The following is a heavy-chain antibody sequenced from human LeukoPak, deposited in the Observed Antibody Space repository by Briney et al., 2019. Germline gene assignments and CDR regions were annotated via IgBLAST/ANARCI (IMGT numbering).Heavy chain of an antibody. V-gene: IGHV3-53*01. CDR1: GFTVSSND. Sequence: HPGGSLRLSCAASGFTVSSNDMSWVRQAPGKGLEWVSVIYSGGSPYYADSVKGRFIISRDNAKDSLYLQMNSLRVEDTAVYYCLRGDRRDYWGQGTLVTVSS. J-gene: IGHJ4*02. CDR3: LRGDRRDY. CDR2: IYSGGSP.